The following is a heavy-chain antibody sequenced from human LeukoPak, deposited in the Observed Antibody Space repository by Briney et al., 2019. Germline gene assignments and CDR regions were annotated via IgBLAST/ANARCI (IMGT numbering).Heavy chain of an antibody. Sequence: GGSLRLSCAASGFTFSSYAMSWVRQAPGKGLEWVSAISGPAGSWDYADSVKGRFTISRDNSKNTLFLQMNSLRAEDTAIYYCAIKVGLVSAPLYYFDVWGQGTLVTVSS. CDR3: AIKVGLVSAPLYYFDV. D-gene: IGHD5/OR15-5a*01. V-gene: IGHV3-23*01. CDR2: ISGPAGSW. J-gene: IGHJ4*02. CDR1: GFTFSSYA.